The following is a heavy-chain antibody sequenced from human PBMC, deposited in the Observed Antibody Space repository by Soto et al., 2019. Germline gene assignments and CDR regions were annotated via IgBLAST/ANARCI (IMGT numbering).Heavy chain of an antibody. D-gene: IGHD2-2*01. CDR2: ISAGGGNT. CDR1: GFSFGTYA. Sequence: EVQLLESGGGLVQPGGSLRLSCAVSGFSFGTYAMSWVRQAPGKGLGWVSGISAGGGNTYYADSVRGRFTISRDNSKDTLYLQITSLRAEDTAFYYCAKHAEYQLVSWFDPWGQGTLVTVSS. CDR3: AKHAEYQLVSWFDP. V-gene: IGHV3-23*01. J-gene: IGHJ5*02.